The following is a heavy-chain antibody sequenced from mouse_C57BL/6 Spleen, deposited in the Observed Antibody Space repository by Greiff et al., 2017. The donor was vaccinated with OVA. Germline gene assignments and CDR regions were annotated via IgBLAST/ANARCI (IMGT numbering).Heavy chain of an antibody. CDR2: ISSGSSTI. V-gene: IGHV5-17*01. D-gene: IGHD4-1*01. CDR3: AGTEYFDV. J-gene: IGHJ1*03. Sequence: EVKVVESGGGLVKPGGSLKLSCAASGFTFSDYGMHWVRQAPEKGLEWVAYISSGSSTIYYADTVKGRFTISRDNAKNTLFLQMTSLRSEDTAMYYCAGTEYFDVWGTGTTVTVSS. CDR1: GFTFSDYG.